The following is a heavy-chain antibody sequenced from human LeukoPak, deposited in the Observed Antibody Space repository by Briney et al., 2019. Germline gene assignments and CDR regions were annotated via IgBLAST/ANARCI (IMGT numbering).Heavy chain of an antibody. CDR3: ARFGGHGYCSSTSCTTPY. CDR2: IYYSGST. V-gene: IGHV4-59*08. Sequence: SETLSLTCTVSGGSIGSYYWSWIRQPPGKGLEWIGYIYYSGSTYYNPSLKSRVTISVDTSKNQFSLKLSSVTAADTAVYYCARFGGHGYCSSTSCTTPYWGQGTLVTVSS. D-gene: IGHD2-2*03. J-gene: IGHJ4*02. CDR1: GGSIGSYY.